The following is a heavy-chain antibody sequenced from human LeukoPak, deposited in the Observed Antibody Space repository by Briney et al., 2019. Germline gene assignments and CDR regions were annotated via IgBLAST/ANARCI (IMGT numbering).Heavy chain of an antibody. CDR2: ISASGSHM. D-gene: IGHD3-22*01. Sequence: GGSLRLSCAASGFTFVSHNMNWVRQAPGKGLEWVSYISASGSHMYYEDSVKGRFTISRDNAKNTVSLQMDSLRAEDTGVYYCARAPSEVGGYYPEYFRHWGQGTLVTVSS. CDR3: ARAPSEVGGYYPEYFRH. V-gene: IGHV3-21*01. CDR1: GFTFVSHN. J-gene: IGHJ1*01.